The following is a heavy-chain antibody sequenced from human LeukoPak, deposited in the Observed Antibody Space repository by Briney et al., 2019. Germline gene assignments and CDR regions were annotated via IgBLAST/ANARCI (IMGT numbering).Heavy chain of an antibody. CDR2: IYYSGST. D-gene: IGHD3-16*02. J-gene: IGHJ2*01. CDR3: ARAGLYPDWYFDL. V-gene: IGHV4-59*01. CDR1: GGSISSYY. Sequence: SETLSLTCTVSGGSISSYYWSWIRQPPGKGLEWIGYIYYSGSTNYNPSLKSRVTISVDTSKNQFSLKLSSVTAADTAVYYCARAGLYPDWYFDLWGRGTLVTASS.